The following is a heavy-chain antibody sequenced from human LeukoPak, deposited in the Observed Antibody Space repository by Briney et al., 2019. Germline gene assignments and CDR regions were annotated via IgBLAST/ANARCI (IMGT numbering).Heavy chain of an antibody. V-gene: IGHV1-2*02. Sequence: ASVKVSCKASGYTFTGYYMHWVRQAPGQGLEWMGWINPNSGGTNYAQKFQGRVTMTRDTSISTAYMELSRLRSDDTAVYYCARDIVVVPAARGAFGIWGQGTMVTVSS. CDR1: GYTFTGYY. CDR3: ARDIVVVPAARGAFGI. J-gene: IGHJ3*02. CDR2: INPNSGGT. D-gene: IGHD2-2*01.